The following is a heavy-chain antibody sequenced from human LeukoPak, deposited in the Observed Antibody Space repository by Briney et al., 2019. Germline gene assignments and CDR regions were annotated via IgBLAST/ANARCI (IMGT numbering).Heavy chain of an antibody. CDR3: ARGYSPSIRTTGNDY. J-gene: IGHJ4*02. CDR2: MNPNSGNT. V-gene: IGHV1-8*02. Sequence: ASVKVSCKASGYMFTNYGISWVRQATGQGLEWMGWMNPNSGNTGYAQKFQGRVTMTRNTSISTAYMELSSLRSEDTAVYYCARGYSPSIRTTGNDYWGQGTLVTVSS. D-gene: IGHD1-1*01. CDR1: GYMFTNYG.